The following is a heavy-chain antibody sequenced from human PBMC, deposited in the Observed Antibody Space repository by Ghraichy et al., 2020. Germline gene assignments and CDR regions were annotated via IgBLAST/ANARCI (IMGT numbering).Heavy chain of an antibody. CDR1: GFTFSSYG. CDR2: IWYDGSNK. D-gene: IGHD2-15*01. V-gene: IGHV3-33*01. Sequence: GGSLRLSCAASGFTFSSYGMHWVRQAPGKGLEWVAVIWYDGSNKYYEDSVKGRFTISRDNSKNTLYLQMNSLRAEDTAVYYCARSSYCSGGSCYYTYFDYWGQGTLVTVSS. CDR3: ARSSYCSGGSCYYTYFDY. J-gene: IGHJ4*02.